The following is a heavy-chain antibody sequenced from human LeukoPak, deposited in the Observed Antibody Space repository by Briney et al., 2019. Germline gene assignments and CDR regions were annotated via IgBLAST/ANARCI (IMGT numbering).Heavy chain of an antibody. CDR3: ASHPPPGY. CDR1: GFTFSNYN. V-gene: IGHV3-21*01. Sequence: GGSLRLSCAVSGFTFSNYNMNWVRQAPGKGLEWVSAISSTSNYIYYADSVKGRFTISRDNAKNSLYLQMNSLRAEDTAVYYCASHPPPGYWGQGTLVTVSS. J-gene: IGHJ4*02. CDR2: ISSTSNYI.